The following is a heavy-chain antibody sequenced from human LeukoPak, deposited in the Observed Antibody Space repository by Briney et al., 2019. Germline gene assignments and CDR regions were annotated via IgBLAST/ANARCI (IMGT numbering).Heavy chain of an antibody. CDR1: GGSISSSSYY. V-gene: IGHV4-39*07. J-gene: IGHJ4*02. CDR3: ARGHRGYSYGRVFDY. Sequence: SETLSLTCTVSGGSISSSSYYWGWIRQPPGKGLEWIGSIYYSGSTYYNPSLKSRVTISVDTSKNQFSLELSSVTAADTAVYYCARGHRGYSYGRVFDYWGQGTLVTVSS. D-gene: IGHD5-18*01. CDR2: IYYSGST.